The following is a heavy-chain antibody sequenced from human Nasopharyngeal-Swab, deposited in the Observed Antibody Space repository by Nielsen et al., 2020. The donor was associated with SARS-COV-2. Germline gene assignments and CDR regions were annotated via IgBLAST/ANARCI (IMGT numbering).Heavy chain of an antibody. CDR3: ARVGWWFHYYFDY. V-gene: IGHV3-7*01. CDR1: GFSFSEYY. J-gene: IGHJ4*02. CDR2: IKQDGSEK. Sequence: GESLKISCAASGFSFSEYYMSWVRQAPGKGLEWVANIKQDGSEKYYVDSVKGRFTISRDNAKNSLYLQMNSLRAEDTAVYYCARVGWWFHYYFDYWGQGTLVTVSS. D-gene: IGHD2-15*01.